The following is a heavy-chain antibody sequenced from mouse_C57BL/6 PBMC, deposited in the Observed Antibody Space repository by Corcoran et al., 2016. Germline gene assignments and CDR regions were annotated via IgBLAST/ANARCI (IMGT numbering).Heavy chain of an antibody. Sequence: QVQLQQSGPELVKPGASVKISCKASGYSFTSYYIHWVKQRPGQGLEWIGWIYPGSGNTKYNEKFKGKATLTADTSSSTAYMQLSSLTSEDSAVYYCARSEYYGSSWAWFAYWGQGTLVTVSA. V-gene: IGHV1-66*01. J-gene: IGHJ3*01. CDR2: IYPGSGNT. CDR1: GYSFTSYY. CDR3: ARSEYYGSSWAWFAY. D-gene: IGHD1-1*01.